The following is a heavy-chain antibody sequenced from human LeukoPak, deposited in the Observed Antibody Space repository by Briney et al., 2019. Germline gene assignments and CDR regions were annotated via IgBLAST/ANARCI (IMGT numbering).Heavy chain of an antibody. V-gene: IGHV3-30*02. Sequence: GGSLRLSCPASGFTFKNYGMHWVRQAPGKGLEWVAFIWYDGTNKDYADSVKGRFTISRDNSKSTLYLQMDSLTAEDTAVYYCAKVRGYSSGWTDYWGQGTLITVSS. CDR1: GFTFKNYG. D-gene: IGHD2-15*01. CDR2: IWYDGTNK. CDR3: AKVRGYSSGWTDY. J-gene: IGHJ4*02.